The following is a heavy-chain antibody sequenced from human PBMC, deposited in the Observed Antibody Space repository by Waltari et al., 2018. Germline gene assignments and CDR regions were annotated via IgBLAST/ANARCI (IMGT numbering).Heavy chain of an antibody. CDR3: ARSRSSCSSTSCSYDAFDI. Sequence: QVQLQESGPGLVKPSETLSLTCAVPGYSISSGYYWGWIRKPPGKGLEWIGSIYHSESTYYNPSLKSRVTISVDTSKNQFSLKLSSVTAADTAVYYCARSRSSCSSTSCSYDAFDIWGQGTMVTVSS. CDR2: IYHSEST. CDR1: GYSISSGYY. J-gene: IGHJ3*02. V-gene: IGHV4-38-2*01. D-gene: IGHD2-2*01.